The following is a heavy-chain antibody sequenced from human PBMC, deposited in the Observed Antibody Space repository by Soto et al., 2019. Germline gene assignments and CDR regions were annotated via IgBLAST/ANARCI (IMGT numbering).Heavy chain of an antibody. Sequence: PGGSLRLSCAASGFSVTNNYMNWVRQAPGKGLEWVSGIRGSGSNTYYADSVKGRFTISRDNSENTLYLQMNSLRAEDTAIYYCAKGVTPLTRSFYYYVMDVWGQGTTVTVSS. V-gene: IGHV3-23*01. CDR2: IRGSGSNT. CDR3: AKGVTPLTRSFYYYVMDV. J-gene: IGHJ6*02. D-gene: IGHD2-21*02. CDR1: GFSVTNNY.